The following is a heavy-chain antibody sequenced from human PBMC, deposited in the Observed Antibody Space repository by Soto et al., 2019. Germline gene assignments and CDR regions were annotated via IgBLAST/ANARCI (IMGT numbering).Heavy chain of an antibody. CDR1: GFSLSTSGVG. D-gene: IGHD3-3*01. CDR3: AHTITIFGVVIRRFPNWFDP. CDR2: IYWDDDK. J-gene: IGHJ5*02. V-gene: IGHV2-5*02. Sequence: SGPTLVNPTQTLTLTCTFSGFSLSTSGVGVGWIRQPPGKALEWLALIYWDDDKRYSPSLKSRLTITKDTSKNQVVLTMTNMDPVDTATYYCAHTITIFGVVIRRFPNWFDPWGQGTLVTVSS.